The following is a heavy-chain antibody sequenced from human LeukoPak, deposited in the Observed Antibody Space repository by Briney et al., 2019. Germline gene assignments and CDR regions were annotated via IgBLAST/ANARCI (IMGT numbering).Heavy chain of an antibody. CDR1: GYSFTSYW. CDR2: IYPGDSDT. D-gene: IGHD5-12*01. CDR3: ARLYNGKKKYSGYDPGLFAPTN. J-gene: IGHJ4*02. Sequence: GESLKISCKGSGYSFTSYWIGWVRQMPGKGPEWMGIIYPGDSDTRYSPSFQGQVTISADKSISTAYLQWSSLKASDTAMYYCARLYNGKKKYSGYDPGLFAPTNWGQGTLVTVSS. V-gene: IGHV5-51*01.